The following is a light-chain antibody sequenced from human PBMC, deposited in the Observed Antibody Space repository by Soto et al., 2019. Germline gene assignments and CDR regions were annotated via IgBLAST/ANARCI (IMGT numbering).Light chain of an antibody. CDR3: QQANSFPPT. V-gene: IGKV1-12*01. CDR2: DAS. Sequence: GDRVTITCRASQRISRWLAWYQQKPGKAPKLLICDASSLESGVPSRFSGSGSGTEFTLTISSLQPEDFATYYCQQANSFPPTFGPGTKVDIK. J-gene: IGKJ3*01. CDR1: QRISRW.